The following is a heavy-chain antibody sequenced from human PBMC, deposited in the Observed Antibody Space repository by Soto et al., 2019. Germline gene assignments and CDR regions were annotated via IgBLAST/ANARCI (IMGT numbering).Heavy chain of an antibody. CDR1: GYTFTGYY. J-gene: IGHJ3*02. V-gene: IGHV1-24*01. D-gene: IGHD3-3*01. CDR2: FDPEDGET. CDR3: ATVSRGLRFLEWLLSQNSAFDI. Sequence: ASVKVSCKASGYTFTGYYMHWVRQAPGKGLEWMGGFDPEDGETIYAQKFQGRVTMTEDTSTDTAYMELSSLRSEDTAVYYCATVSRGLRFLEWLLSQNSAFDIWGQGTMVTVSS.